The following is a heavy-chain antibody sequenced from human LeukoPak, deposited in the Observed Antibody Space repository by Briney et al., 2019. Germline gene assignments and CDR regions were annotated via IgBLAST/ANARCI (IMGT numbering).Heavy chain of an antibody. CDR2: MNPNSGNT. CDR1: GYTFTSYD. CDR3: ARSNSGSQDAFDI. Sequence: ASVKVSCKASGYTFTSYDINWVRQATGQGLEWMGWMNPNSGNTGYAQKFQGRVTMTRNTSISTAYMELGSLRSEDTAVYYCARSNSGSQDAFDIWGQGTMVTVSS. J-gene: IGHJ3*02. D-gene: IGHD1-26*01. V-gene: IGHV1-8*01.